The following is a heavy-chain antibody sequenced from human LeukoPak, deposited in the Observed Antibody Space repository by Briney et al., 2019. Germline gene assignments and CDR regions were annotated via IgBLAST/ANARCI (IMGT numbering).Heavy chain of an antibody. D-gene: IGHD3-10*02. CDR2: AGWAGGTT. J-gene: IGHJ4*02. CDR3: AKELDTMFFDY. V-gene: IGHV3-43*01. Sequence: GSLRLSCATSGFNFDRYTIHWVRQAPGKGLEWVSLAGWAGGTTFYSDSVRGRFTISRDNGRKSVYLQMNSLTTDDTAFYFCAKELDTMFFDYWGQGALVTVSS. CDR1: GFNFDRYT.